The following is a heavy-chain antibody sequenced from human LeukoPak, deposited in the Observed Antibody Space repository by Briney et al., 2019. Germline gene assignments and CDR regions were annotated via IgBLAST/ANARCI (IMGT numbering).Heavy chain of an antibody. Sequence: SSETLSLTCAVSGGSISSSNWWSWVRQPPGKGLEWIGEIYHSGSTNYNPSLKSRVTISVDKSKNQFSLKLSSVTAADTAVYYCARAAGKRHGYYFDYWGQGTLVTVSS. V-gene: IGHV4-4*02. CDR2: IYHSGST. CDR1: GGSISSSNW. J-gene: IGHJ4*02. CDR3: ARAAGKRHGYYFDY.